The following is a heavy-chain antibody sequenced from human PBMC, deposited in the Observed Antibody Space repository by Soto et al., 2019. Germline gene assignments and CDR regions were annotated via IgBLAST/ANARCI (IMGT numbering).Heavy chain of an antibody. V-gene: IGHV4-30-2*01. J-gene: IGHJ4*02. D-gene: IGHD6-13*01. CDR3: ARQHSSSWAFDY. Sequence: KASETLSLTCAVSGGSISSGGYSWSWIRQPPGKGLEWIGYIYHSGSTYYNPSLKSRVTISVDRSKNQFSLKLSSVTAPDTAVYYCARQHSSSWAFDYWGQGTLVTVSS. CDR2: IYHSGST. CDR1: GGSISSGGYS.